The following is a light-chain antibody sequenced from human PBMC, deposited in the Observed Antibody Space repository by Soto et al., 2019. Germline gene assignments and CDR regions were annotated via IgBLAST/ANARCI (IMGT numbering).Light chain of an antibody. CDR2: AAS. Sequence: DIQMTQSPSSLSASVGDRVTISCRASQNISYYVNWYQHRPGKAPKLLIFAASRLQRGVPSRFSGNGSGTDFTLAISSLQPDDFATYYCPQSSSHPLTFGPGTEVYL. CDR1: QNISYY. V-gene: IGKV1-39*01. CDR3: PQSSSHPLT. J-gene: IGKJ3*01.